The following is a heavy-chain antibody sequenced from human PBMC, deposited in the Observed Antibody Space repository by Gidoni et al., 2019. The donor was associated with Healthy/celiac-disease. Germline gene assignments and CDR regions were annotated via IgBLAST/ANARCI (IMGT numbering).Heavy chain of an antibody. D-gene: IGHD1-26*01. V-gene: IGHV1-69*01. CDR3: ARPYRLRGVGATVAFDI. CDR1: GGTFSSYA. Sequence: QVQLVQSGAEVKKPGSSVKVSCKASGGTFSSYAISWVRQAPGQGLEWMGGIIPIFGTANYAQKFQGRVTITADESTSTAYMELSSLRSGDTAVYYCARPYRLRGVGATVAFDIWGQGTMVTVSS. J-gene: IGHJ3*02. CDR2: IIPIFGTA.